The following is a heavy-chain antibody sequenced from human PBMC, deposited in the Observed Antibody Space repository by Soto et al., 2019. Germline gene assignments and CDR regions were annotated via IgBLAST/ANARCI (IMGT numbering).Heavy chain of an antibody. V-gene: IGHV4-30-2*01. Sequence: QLQLQESGSGLVKPSQTLSLTCAVSGGSISSGGYSWRWIRQPPGKGLEWIGYIYHSGSTYYNPSLKSRVTISVDRSKNQFSLKLSSVTAADTAVYYCARAVRGSFGYFDYWGQGTLVTVSS. J-gene: IGHJ4*02. D-gene: IGHD3-10*01. CDR2: IYHSGST. CDR3: ARAVRGSFGYFDY. CDR1: GGSISSGGYS.